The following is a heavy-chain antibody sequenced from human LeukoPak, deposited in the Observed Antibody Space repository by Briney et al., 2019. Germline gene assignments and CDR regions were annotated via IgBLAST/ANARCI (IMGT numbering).Heavy chain of an antibody. Sequence: SETLSLTCAVYGGSFSGYYWSWIRQPPGKGLEWIGEINHSGSTNYNPSFKSRVTISVDTSKNQFSLKLSSVTAADTAVYYCARGSSWYYFDYWGQGTLVTVSS. CDR1: GGSFSGYY. V-gene: IGHV4-34*01. CDR2: INHSGST. D-gene: IGHD6-13*01. J-gene: IGHJ4*02. CDR3: ARGSSWYYFDY.